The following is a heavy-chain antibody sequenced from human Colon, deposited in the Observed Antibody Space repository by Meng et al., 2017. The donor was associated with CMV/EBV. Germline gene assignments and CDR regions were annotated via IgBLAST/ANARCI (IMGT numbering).Heavy chain of an antibody. CDR1: GFTFSSFA. CDR2: ISGSGIST. V-gene: IGHV3-23*04. J-gene: IGHJ4*02. CDR3: AKDMAF. Sequence: EVQLVDSGEDLVQPGGSLRLSCAASGFTFSSFAMSWVRQAPGKELEWVSAISGSGISTYYADSVRGRFTISRDNSKNTLYLQINNLRAEDTAVYYCAKDMAFWGQGTLVTVSS. D-gene: IGHD3-10*01.